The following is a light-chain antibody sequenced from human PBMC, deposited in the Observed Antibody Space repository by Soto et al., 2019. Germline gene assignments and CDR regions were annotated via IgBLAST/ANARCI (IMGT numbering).Light chain of an antibody. CDR1: QGISSW. J-gene: IGKJ4*01. Sequence: DIQMTQSPSFVSASVGDRVTITCRASQGISSWLAWYQHKPGRAPKLLINAASNLESGVPSRFSGSGSGTDFTLTISSLQPEDFATYYCQQTTSFPLTFGGGTKVEIK. CDR3: QQTTSFPLT. V-gene: IGKV1-12*01. CDR2: AAS.